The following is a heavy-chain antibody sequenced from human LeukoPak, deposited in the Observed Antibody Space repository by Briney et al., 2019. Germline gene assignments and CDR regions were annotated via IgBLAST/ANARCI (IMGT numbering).Heavy chain of an antibody. J-gene: IGHJ4*02. CDR1: GYTFTDYY. CDR2: VDPEDGET. Sequence: ATVKISCKVSGYTFTDYYMHWVQQAPGKGLEWMGLVDPEDGETIYAEKFQGRVTITEDTSTDTAYMELSSLRSEDTAVYYCATDRSSSPVRSPFDYWGQGTLVTVSS. CDR3: ATDRSSSPVRSPFDY. V-gene: IGHV1-69-2*01. D-gene: IGHD6-6*01.